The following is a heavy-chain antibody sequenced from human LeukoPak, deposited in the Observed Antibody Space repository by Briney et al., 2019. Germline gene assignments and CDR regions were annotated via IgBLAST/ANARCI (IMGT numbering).Heavy chain of an antibody. V-gene: IGHV3-23*01. D-gene: IGHD3-22*01. Sequence: GGSLRLSCAASGVTFSSYAMSWVRQAPGKGLEWVSGSTGSGGSTYYADSVKGRFTISRDTSKNTLYLQMNSLRAEDTAVYYCAKGRSQDYYERSGYWGQGTLVTVSS. J-gene: IGHJ4*02. CDR3: AKGRSQDYYERSGY. CDR2: STGSGGST. CDR1: GVTFSSYA.